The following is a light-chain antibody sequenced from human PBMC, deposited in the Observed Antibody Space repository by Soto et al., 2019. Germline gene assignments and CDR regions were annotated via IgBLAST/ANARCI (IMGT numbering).Light chain of an antibody. CDR1: QTVSNN. Sequence: EVVMTQSPATLSVSPGERAILSCRASQTVSNNLAWYQQKPGQAPRLLFYGASTRATGVPARFSGSGSGTEFTLTISSLQSEDFAVYCCLQYNTSAPPSESVGPGTRVDIK. CDR2: GAS. CDR3: LQYNTSAPPSES. J-gene: IGKJ3*01. V-gene: IGKV3D-15*01.